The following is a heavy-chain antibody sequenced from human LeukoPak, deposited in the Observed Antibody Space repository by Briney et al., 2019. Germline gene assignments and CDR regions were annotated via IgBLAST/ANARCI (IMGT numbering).Heavy chain of an antibody. CDR2: ISSSGSTI. V-gene: IGHV3-48*03. Sequence: GGSLRLSCAASGFTFSSYEMNWVRQAPGKGLEWVSYISSSGSTIYYADSVKGRFTISRDNAKNSLYLQMNGLRVDDTALYYCVRGEVTYSLDYWGQGTLVIVPA. D-gene: IGHD2-15*01. CDR1: GFTFSSYE. CDR3: VRGEVTYSLDY. J-gene: IGHJ4*02.